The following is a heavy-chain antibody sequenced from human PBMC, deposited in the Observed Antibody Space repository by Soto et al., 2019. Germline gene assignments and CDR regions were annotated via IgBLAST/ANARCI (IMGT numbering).Heavy chain of an antibody. CDR2: ISPNGQGI. Sequence: EVKLLESGGGLVQPGGSLRLSCGVSGFTVTSNGVSWVRQAPGKGLEWVSAISPNGQGIWYADSVNGRFTISRDISRNTVFLQMDSLRAEDTAVYYCAKDRLYPRDYFHYWGQGTLVTVSS. CDR3: AKDRLYPRDYFHY. CDR1: GFTVTSNG. D-gene: IGHD2-21*02. V-gene: IGHV3-23*01. J-gene: IGHJ4*02.